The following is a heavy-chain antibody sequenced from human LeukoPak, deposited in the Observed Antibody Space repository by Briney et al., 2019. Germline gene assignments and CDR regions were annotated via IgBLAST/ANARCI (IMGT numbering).Heavy chain of an antibody. V-gene: IGHV4-38-2*01. J-gene: IGHJ4*02. Sequence: PSETLSLTCAVSDYSISSGYYWSWIRQPPGKGLEWIATIHHTGETYYSPSLKSRVTISVDTSKNQFSLKLSSVTAAGTAVYYCARYTGINWGYSFDYWGQGTLVTVSS. D-gene: IGHD7-27*01. CDR1: DYSISSGYY. CDR3: ARYTGINWGYSFDY. CDR2: IHHTGET.